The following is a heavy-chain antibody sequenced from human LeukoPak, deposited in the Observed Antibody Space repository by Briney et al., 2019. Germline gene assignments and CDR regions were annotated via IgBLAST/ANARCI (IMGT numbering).Heavy chain of an antibody. CDR3: TSEGSGSYCYNADY. J-gene: IGHJ4*02. V-gene: IGHV3-30*12. D-gene: IGHD3-10*01. CDR1: GFTFSSYG. Sequence: GGSLRLSCAASGFTFSSYGMYWVRQAPGKGLVWVAVISYDGRNKYYADSVKGRFTISRDNSKNTLYLQMNSLRAEDTAVYYCTSEGSGSYCYNADYWGQGTLVTVSS. CDR2: ISYDGRNK.